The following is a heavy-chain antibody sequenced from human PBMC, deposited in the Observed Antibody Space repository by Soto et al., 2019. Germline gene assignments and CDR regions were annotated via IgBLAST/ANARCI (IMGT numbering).Heavy chain of an antibody. Sequence: SGPTLVNPTQTLTLTCTFSGFSLSTSGVGVGWIRQPPGKALEWLALIFWDDVERYNPSLKSRLTITKDTSKNQVVLTMTKMDPVDTATYYCAHRQYGFEAGDYDFWSDYYGEFDYWGQGTLVTVSS. J-gene: IGHJ4*02. CDR3: AHRQYGFEAGDYDFWSDYYGEFDY. D-gene: IGHD3-3*01. V-gene: IGHV2-5*02. CDR2: IFWDDVE. CDR1: GFSLSTSGVG.